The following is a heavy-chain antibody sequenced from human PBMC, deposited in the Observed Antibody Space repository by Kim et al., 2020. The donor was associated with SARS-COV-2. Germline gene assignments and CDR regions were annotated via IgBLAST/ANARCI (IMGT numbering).Heavy chain of an antibody. CDR2: T. J-gene: IGHJ4*02. Sequence: TYYNPSLKSRVTISVDTSKNQFSLKLSSVTAADTAVYYCARPDYGGNSDYWGQGTLVTVSS. CDR3: ARPDYGGNSDY. D-gene: IGHD4-17*01. V-gene: IGHV4-39*01.